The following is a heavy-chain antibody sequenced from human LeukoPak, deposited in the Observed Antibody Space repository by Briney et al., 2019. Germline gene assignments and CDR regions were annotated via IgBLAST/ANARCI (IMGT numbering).Heavy chain of an antibody. CDR3: AVNSTKHTFDI. D-gene: IGHD1-1*01. V-gene: IGHV4-59*08. CDR1: GGSMSPFY. J-gene: IGHJ3*02. Sequence: SETLSLTCTVSGGSMSPFYWSWIRQSPGKGLEWIGSIYYSGGTNYNPSLKSRVTISVHTSKNQFSLELSSVTAADTAVYYCAVNSTKHTFDIWGQGTMVTVSS. CDR2: IYYSGGT.